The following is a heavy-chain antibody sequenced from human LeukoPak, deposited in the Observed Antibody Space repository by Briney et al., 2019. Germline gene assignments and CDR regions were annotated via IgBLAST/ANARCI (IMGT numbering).Heavy chain of an antibody. CDR2: INSDGSWT. CDR3: TSWGDTTAEYFQR. J-gene: IGHJ1*01. Sequence: PGGSLRLSCAASGNYWMHWVRQAPGKGLVWVSHINSDGSWTSYADSVKGRFTISKDNAKNMVYLQMNSLRAEDTAVYYCTSWGDTTAEYFQRWGQGTLVTVSS. CDR1: GNYW. D-gene: IGHD2-21*02. V-gene: IGHV3-74*01.